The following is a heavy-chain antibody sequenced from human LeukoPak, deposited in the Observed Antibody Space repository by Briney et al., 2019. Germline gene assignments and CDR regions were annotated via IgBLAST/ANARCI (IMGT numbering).Heavy chain of an antibody. J-gene: IGHJ3*02. Sequence: GGSLRLSCAASGFTFGSYGMHWVRQAPGKGLEWVAVISYDGSNKYYADSVKGRFTISRDNSKNTLYLQMNSLRAEDTAVYYCAKRPNYYDSSGYYRDWAFDIWGQGTMVTVSS. V-gene: IGHV3-30*18. CDR2: ISYDGSNK. CDR1: GFTFGSYG. D-gene: IGHD3-22*01. CDR3: AKRPNYYDSSGYYRDWAFDI.